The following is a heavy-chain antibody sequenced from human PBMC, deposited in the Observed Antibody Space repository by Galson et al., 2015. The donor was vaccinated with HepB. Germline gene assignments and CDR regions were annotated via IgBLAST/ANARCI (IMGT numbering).Heavy chain of an antibody. D-gene: IGHD3-16*01. CDR2: VRGSGTGT. V-gene: IGHV3-23*01. J-gene: IGHJ4*02. CDR3: AKDSGLGGEDS. CDR1: GFTFSVYT. Sequence: SLRLSCAASGFTFSVYTMNWVRQAPGKGLEWVSAVRGSGTGTWYADSVKGRFTISRDDSKNTVFLQLNSLRAEDTAIYYCAKDSGLGGEDSWGQGILVTVSS.